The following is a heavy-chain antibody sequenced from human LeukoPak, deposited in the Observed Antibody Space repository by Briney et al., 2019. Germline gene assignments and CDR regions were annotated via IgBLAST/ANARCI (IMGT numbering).Heavy chain of an antibody. Sequence: PGGSLRLSCAASGFTFSSYAMSWVRQAPGKGLEWVSAISGSGGSTYYADSVKGRFTISRDNSKNTLYLQMNSLRAEDTAVYYCAKVAAAGKGAYYYYMDVWGKGTTVTVSS. CDR3: AKVAAAGKGAYYYYMDV. D-gene: IGHD6-13*01. CDR2: ISGSGGST. J-gene: IGHJ6*03. CDR1: GFTFSSYA. V-gene: IGHV3-23*01.